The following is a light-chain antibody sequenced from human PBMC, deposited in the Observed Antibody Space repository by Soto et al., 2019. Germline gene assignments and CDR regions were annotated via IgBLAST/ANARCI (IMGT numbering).Light chain of an antibody. CDR3: SSYTSRSTLV. Sequence: QSALTQPASVSGSPGQSITFSCTGTSSDVGGFNYVPWCQQHPGKAPKLMIYDVSNRPSGVSNRFSGSKSGNTASLTISGLQAEDEADYYCSSYTSRSTLVFGGGTKLTVL. V-gene: IGLV2-14*01. CDR2: DVS. J-gene: IGLJ3*02. CDR1: SSDVGGFNY.